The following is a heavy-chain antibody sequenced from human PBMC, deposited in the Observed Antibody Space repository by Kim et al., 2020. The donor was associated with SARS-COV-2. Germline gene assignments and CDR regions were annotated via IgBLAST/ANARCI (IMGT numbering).Heavy chain of an antibody. CDR2: ART. CDR3: AKGLGTAWYN. J-gene: IGHJ4*02. D-gene: IGHD1-20*01. Sequence: ARTYYADSVKGRFSISRDNSKNTLHLQMNSLRAEDTAVYYCAKGLGTAWYNWGQGTLVTVSS. V-gene: IGHV3-23*01.